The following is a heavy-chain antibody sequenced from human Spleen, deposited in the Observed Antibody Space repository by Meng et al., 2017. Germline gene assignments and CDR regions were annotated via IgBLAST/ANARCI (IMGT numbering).Heavy chain of an antibody. CDR1: GYSISSGYY. D-gene: IGHD3-16*01. Sequence: SETLSLTCAVSGYSISSGYYWGWIRQPPGKGLEWIGSIYHSGSTYYNPSLKSRVTISVDTSKNQFSLKLSSVTAADTAVYYCARDLPWTNTFGGVTGRFDYWGQGTLVTVSS. J-gene: IGHJ4*02. CDR3: ARDLPWTNTFGGVTGRFDY. V-gene: IGHV4-38-2*02. CDR2: IYHSGST.